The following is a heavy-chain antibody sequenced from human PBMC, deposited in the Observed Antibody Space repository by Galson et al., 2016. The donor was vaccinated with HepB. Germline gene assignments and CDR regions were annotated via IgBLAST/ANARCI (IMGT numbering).Heavy chain of an antibody. CDR3: ARERDDSSGYQS. CDR1: GFIVSNNY. CDR2: INSGGTI. D-gene: IGHD3-22*01. J-gene: IGHJ5*02. V-gene: IGHV3-53*01. Sequence: SLRLSCAASGFIVSNNYMYWVRQAPGKGLEWVSFINSGGTIDYAESVRDRFTISRDNSKNTLYLQMNSLRVEDTAVYYCARERDDSSGYQSWGQGTLVTFSS.